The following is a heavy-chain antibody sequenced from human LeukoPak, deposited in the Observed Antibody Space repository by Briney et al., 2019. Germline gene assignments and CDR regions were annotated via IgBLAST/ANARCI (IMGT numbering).Heavy chain of an antibody. V-gene: IGHV3-7*01. D-gene: IGHD1-1*01. J-gene: IGHJ3*02. CDR2: INPDGSET. Sequence: GGSLRLSCADSGFTFSSHWMNWVRQAPGRGLEWVGNINPDGSETYYVDSMKGRFTISRDNAKDSLYLQMNSLRAEDTAVYYCATERLGDAFDIWGQGTMVTVSS. CDR1: GFTFSSHW. CDR3: ATERLGDAFDI.